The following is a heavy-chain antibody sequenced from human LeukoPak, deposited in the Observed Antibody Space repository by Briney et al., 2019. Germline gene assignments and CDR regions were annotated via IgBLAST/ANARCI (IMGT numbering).Heavy chain of an antibody. Sequence: PGGSLRLSCAASGFTFTDYTMTWVRQAPGKGLEWVSSVCSSSSFISYADSVRGCFTISRDNTKNSLYLQMNSLRAEDTAMYYCARDFSAVGVSTSDYWGQGTLVTVSS. CDR2: VCSSSSFI. D-gene: IGHD3-16*01. V-gene: IGHV3-21*06. CDR3: ARDFSAVGVSTSDY. J-gene: IGHJ4*02. CDR1: GFTFTDYT.